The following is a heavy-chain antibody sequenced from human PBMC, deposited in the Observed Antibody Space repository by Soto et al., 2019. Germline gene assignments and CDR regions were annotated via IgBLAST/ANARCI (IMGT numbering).Heavy chain of an antibody. V-gene: IGHV2-5*01. CDR2: IYYNDDR. CDR1: GFSFTTAGVA. Sequence: SGPTLVNPTQTLTLTCTFSGFSFTTAGVAVGWIRQTPGGALEWLTLIYYNDDRRFSPSLKTRLTITGDTSKHQVVLSLTNVDPGDTATYFCAHSDGGYEIIYFDFWGQGIPVTVSS. D-gene: IGHD5-12*01. CDR3: AHSDGGYEIIYFDF. J-gene: IGHJ4*02.